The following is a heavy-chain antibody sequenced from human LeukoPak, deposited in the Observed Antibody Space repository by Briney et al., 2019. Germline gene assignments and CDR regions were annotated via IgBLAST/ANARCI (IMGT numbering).Heavy chain of an antibody. CDR2: INMYNGNT. V-gene: IGHV1-18*01. Sequence: ASVKVSCKASGYTFTSYAISWVRQAPGQGPEWMGWINMYNGNTNYAQKLQGRVTMTTDTSTSTAYMELRSLRSDDTAVYYCARVVGHYVWGSYRPEGCFDSWGQGTLVTVSS. J-gene: IGHJ4*02. CDR3: ARVVGHYVWGSYRPEGCFDS. CDR1: GYTFTSYA. D-gene: IGHD3-16*02.